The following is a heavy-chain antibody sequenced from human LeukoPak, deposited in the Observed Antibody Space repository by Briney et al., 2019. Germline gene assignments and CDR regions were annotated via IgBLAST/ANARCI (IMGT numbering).Heavy chain of an antibody. CDR2: IYHSGGT. CDR1: GYSNSSGYY. CDR3: ARPVAGTMGWFDP. Sequence: SETLSLTCTVSGYSNSSGYYWGWIRQPPGKGLEWIGSIYHSGGTYYSPSLKSRVTISVDTSKNQFSLKLSSVTAADTAVYYCARPVAGTMGWFDPWGQGTLVTVSS. V-gene: IGHV4-38-2*02. J-gene: IGHJ5*02. D-gene: IGHD6-19*01.